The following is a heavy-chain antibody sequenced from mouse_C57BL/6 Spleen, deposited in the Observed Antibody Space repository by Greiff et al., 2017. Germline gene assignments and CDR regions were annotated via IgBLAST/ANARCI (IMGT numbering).Heavy chain of an antibody. J-gene: IGHJ1*03. CDR1: GFTFSDAW. D-gene: IGHD1-1*01. CDR2: IRNKANNHAT. V-gene: IGHV6-6*01. Sequence: EVKLVESGGGLVQPGGSMKLSCAASGFTFSDAWMDWVRQSPEKGLEWVAEIRNKANNHATYYAESVKGRFTISRDDSKSSVYLQMNSLRAEDTGVYYCTRLPPYYGSPYWYFDVWGTGTTVTVSS. CDR3: TRLPPYYGSPYWYFDV.